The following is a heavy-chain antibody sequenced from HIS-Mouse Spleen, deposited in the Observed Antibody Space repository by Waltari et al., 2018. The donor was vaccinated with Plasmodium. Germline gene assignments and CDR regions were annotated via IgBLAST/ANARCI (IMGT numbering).Heavy chain of an antibody. CDR3: AKEEGNWNDDDAFDI. CDR1: GFRFSSSG. D-gene: IGHD1-1*01. CDR2: IWYDGSNK. J-gene: IGHJ3*02. Sequence: QVQLVESGGGVVPPGRSQRLSCAAFGFRFSSSGTHWVRQAPGKGLEWVAVIWYDGSNKYYADSVKGRFTISRDNSKNTLYLQMNSLRAEDTAVYYCAKEEGNWNDDDAFDIWGQGTMVTVSS. V-gene: IGHV3-33*06.